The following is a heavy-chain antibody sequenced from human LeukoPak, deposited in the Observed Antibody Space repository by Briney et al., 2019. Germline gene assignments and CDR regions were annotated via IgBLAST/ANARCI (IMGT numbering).Heavy chain of an antibody. D-gene: IGHD3-3*01. V-gene: IGHV3-30-3*01. CDR3: ARGGFTIFGVVTPGDGMDV. CDR1: GFTFSSYA. J-gene: IGHJ6*02. Sequence: GGSLRLSCAASGFTFSSYAMHWVRQAPGKGLEWVAVKSYDGSNKYYADSVKGRFTISRDNSKNTLYLQMNSLRAEDTAVYYCARGGFTIFGVVTPGDGMDVWGQGTTVTVSS. CDR2: KSYDGSNK.